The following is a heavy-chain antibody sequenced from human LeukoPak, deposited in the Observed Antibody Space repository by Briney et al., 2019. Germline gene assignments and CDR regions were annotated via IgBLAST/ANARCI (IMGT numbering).Heavy chain of an antibody. CDR3: ASRQVA. Sequence: GGSLRLSCAASGFTVSNDFMSWVRQAPGKELEWVSLIYSDGSTYYADSVKGRFIISRDTSKNTLYLQMNSLRAEDTAVYYCASRQVAGGQGTLVTVSS. CDR1: GFTVSNDF. V-gene: IGHV3-53*01. CDR2: IYSDGST. J-gene: IGHJ4*02.